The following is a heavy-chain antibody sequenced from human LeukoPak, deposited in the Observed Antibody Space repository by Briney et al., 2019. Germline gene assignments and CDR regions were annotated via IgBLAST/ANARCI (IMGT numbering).Heavy chain of an antibody. D-gene: IGHD3-3*01. CDR3: ARVNYDFWSGYYNS. V-gene: IGHV1-2*02. CDR1: GYTFTSYD. J-gene: IGHJ4*02. Sequence: ASVKVSCKASGYTFTSYDINWVRQAPGQGLEWMGWINPNSGGTNYAQKFQGRVTMTRDTSISTAYMELSRLRSDDTAVYYCARVNYDFWSGYYNSWGQGTLVTVSS. CDR2: INPNSGGT.